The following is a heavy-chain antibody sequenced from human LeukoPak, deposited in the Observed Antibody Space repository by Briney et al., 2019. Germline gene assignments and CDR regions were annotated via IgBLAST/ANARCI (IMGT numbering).Heavy chain of an antibody. CDR2: INHSGST. J-gene: IGHJ4*02. CDR1: GGSFSRYY. V-gene: IGHV4-34*01. D-gene: IGHD4-17*01. Sequence: SETLSLTCAAYGGSFSRYYCAWNRQPPGKGLEWIGEINHSGSTNYNPSLKSRVTISVDKSKNQFSLRLDSMTAADTAVYCCVRYRGDGHYNVNSWGQGNLVTVSS. CDR3: VRYRGDGHYNVNS.